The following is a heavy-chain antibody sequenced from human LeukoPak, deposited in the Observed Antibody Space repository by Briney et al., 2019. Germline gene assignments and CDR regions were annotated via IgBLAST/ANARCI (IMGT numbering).Heavy chain of an antibody. D-gene: IGHD2-15*01. J-gene: IGHJ4*02. CDR2: IYYTGST. V-gene: IGHV4-61*01. Sequence: SETLSLTCTVSGGSVSSGSYYWNWIRQPPGKGLEWVGYIYYTGSTNYNPSLKSRVTISVDTSKNQFSLKLSSVTAADTAVYYCARGYCSGGNCHWFDYWGQGTLVAVSS. CDR3: ARGYCSGGNCHWFDY. CDR1: GGSVSSGSYY.